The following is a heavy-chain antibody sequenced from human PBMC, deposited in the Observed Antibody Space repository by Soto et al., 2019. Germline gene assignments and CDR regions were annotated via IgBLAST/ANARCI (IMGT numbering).Heavy chain of an antibody. J-gene: IGHJ4*02. Sequence: GWSLRLSCASSVFTFINYNMNWVRQAPGKGLEWVSRISWNSNTMVYADSVKGRFTISRDNAENSLYLQMNSLRVEDTAMYYCAKDTNSGGPAPIDYWGQGTMVTVSS. V-gene: IGHV3-9*01. CDR1: VFTFINYN. CDR2: ISWNSNTM. CDR3: AKDTNSGGPAPIDY. D-gene: IGHD3-10*01.